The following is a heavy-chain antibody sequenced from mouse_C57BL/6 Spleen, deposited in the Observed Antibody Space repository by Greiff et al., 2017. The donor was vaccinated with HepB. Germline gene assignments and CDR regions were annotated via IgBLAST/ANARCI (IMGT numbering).Heavy chain of an antibody. CDR1: GYTFTDYY. Sequence: EVQLQQSGPVLVKPGASVKMSCKASGYTFTDYYMNWVKQSHGKSLEWIGVINPYNGGTSYNQKFKGKATLTVDKSSSTAYMELNSLTSEDSAVYYCARGGYYGRESDYFDYWGQGTTLTVSS. CDR2: INPYNGGT. V-gene: IGHV1-19*01. D-gene: IGHD1-1*01. CDR3: ARGGYYGRESDYFDY. J-gene: IGHJ2*01.